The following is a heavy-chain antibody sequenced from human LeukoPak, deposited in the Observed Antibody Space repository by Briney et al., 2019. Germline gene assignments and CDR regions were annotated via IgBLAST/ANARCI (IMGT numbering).Heavy chain of an antibody. CDR3: AKRGMVRGAFDY. CDR2: ISGSGGST. V-gene: IGHV3-23*01. Sequence: GGSLRLSGAASGFTCSSYAMSWVRQAPGKGLEWVSAISGSGGSTYYADSVKGRFTISRDNSKNTLYLQMNSLRAEDTAVYYCAKRGMVRGAFDYWGQGTLVTVSS. CDR1: GFTCSSYA. J-gene: IGHJ4*02. D-gene: IGHD3-10*01.